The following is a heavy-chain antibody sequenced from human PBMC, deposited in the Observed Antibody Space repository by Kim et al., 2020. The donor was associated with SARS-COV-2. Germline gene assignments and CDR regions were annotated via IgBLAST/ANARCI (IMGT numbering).Heavy chain of an antibody. J-gene: IGHJ4*02. Sequence: GGSLRLSCAVSGVTFDTYAMSWVRQAPGKGLEWVSGISYHGRDTDYADSVKGRFTISRDNSKNTLYLQMNSLRAEDTAVSFCAKGHITARQPWDYWGQGTLVPVPS. CDR1: GVTFDTYA. D-gene: IGHD6-6*01. V-gene: IGHV3-23*01. CDR2: ISYHGRDT. CDR3: AKGHITARQPWDY.